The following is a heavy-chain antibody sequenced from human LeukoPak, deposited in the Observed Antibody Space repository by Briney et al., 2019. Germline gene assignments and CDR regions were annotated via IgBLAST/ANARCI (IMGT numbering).Heavy chain of an antibody. CDR3: AKWGCSGSSCYPFAY. J-gene: IGHJ4*02. CDR2: ISGSGGST. Sequence: LPGGSLRLSCAASGFTVSSNYMSWVRHAPGEGLEWVSAISGSGGSTYYADSVKGRFTISRDNSKNTLYVQMNSLRADDTAVYYCAKWGCSGSSCYPFAYWGQGTLVTVSS. CDR1: GFTVSSNY. V-gene: IGHV3-23*01. D-gene: IGHD2-15*01.